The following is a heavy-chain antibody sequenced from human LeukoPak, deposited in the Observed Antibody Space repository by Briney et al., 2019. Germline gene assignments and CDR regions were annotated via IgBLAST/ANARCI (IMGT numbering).Heavy chain of an antibody. Sequence: GESLQISCQGSGYSFTSYWIGWVRQMPGKGLEWMGIIYPGDSDTRYSPSFQGQVTISADKSISTAYLQWSSLKASDTAMYYCASPGIAVAGYDAFDIWGQGTMVTVSS. CDR1: GYSFTSYW. CDR2: IYPGDSDT. CDR3: ASPGIAVAGYDAFDI. J-gene: IGHJ3*02. D-gene: IGHD6-19*01. V-gene: IGHV5-51*01.